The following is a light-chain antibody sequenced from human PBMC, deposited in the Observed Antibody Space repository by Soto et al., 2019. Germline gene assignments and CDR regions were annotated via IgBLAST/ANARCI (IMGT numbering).Light chain of an antibody. Sequence: DIQMTQSPSTLSASVGESVTITCRASQSIANWLAWCQQKPGKAPKVLIYKASSLESGVPSRFSGSGYGTDFTLTITTLQPDDFATYYCQQYDSHSVTFGQGTAVEIK. V-gene: IGKV1-5*03. CDR2: KAS. CDR1: QSIANW. CDR3: QQYDSHSVT. J-gene: IGKJ1*01.